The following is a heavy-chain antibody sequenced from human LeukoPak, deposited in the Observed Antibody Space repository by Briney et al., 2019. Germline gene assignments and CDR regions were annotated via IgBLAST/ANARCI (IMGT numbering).Heavy chain of an antibody. CDR1: GFTVSSNY. CDR2: MYSGGST. CDR3: ARLFKVVPAAIHT. Sequence: GGSLRLSCAASGFTVSSNYMSWVRQAPGKGLEWASVMYSGGSTCYADAVKGRFPISRHNSKNTLYLQMNSLRAEDTAVYYCARLFKVVPAAIHTWGQGTLVTVSS. V-gene: IGHV3-53*01. J-gene: IGHJ5*02. D-gene: IGHD2-2*01.